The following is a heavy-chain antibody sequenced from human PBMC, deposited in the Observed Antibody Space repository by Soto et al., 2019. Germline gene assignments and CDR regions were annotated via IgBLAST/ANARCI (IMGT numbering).Heavy chain of an antibody. J-gene: IGHJ4*02. V-gene: IGHV4-39*01. D-gene: IGHD6-19*01. Sequence: SETLSLTCTVSGGSISGSSYYWGWIRQPPGKGLEWIGSIYYSGSTYYNPSLKSRVTISVDTSKNQFSLKLSSVTAADTAVYYCARIAVAGTWVRWGRAFGFDYWGQGTLVTVSS. CDR3: ARIAVAGTWVRWGRAFGFDY. CDR1: GGSISGSSYY. CDR2: IYYSGST.